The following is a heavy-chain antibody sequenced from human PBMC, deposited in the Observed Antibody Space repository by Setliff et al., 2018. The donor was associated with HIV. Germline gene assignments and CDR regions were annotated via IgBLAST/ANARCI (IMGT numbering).Heavy chain of an antibody. Sequence: SETLSLTCSVSLTSITTYYWSWIRQSPGKGLEWIGYFYSDGNNIYNPSLESRVTISADTSRNQFSLHLTSVTAADTAVYYCARDNSGRTGGWFDPWGQGILVTVSS. V-gene: IGHV4-4*09. CDR1: LTSITTYY. D-gene: IGHD3-22*01. J-gene: IGHJ5*02. CDR2: FYSDGNN. CDR3: ARDNSGRTGGWFDP.